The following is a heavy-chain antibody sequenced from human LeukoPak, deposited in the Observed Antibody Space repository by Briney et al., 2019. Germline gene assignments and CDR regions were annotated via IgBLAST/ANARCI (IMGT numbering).Heavy chain of an antibody. CDR3: ARGTTERQRWRGPYYYDSSGYPYVWD. CDR1: GGSISSGDYY. D-gene: IGHD3-22*01. Sequence: SETLSLTCTVSGGSISSGDYYWSWIRQPPGKGLEWIGYIYYSGSTYYNPSLKSRVTISVDTSKNQFSLKLSSVTAADTAVYYCARGTTERQRWRGPYYYDSSGYPYVWDWGQGTLVTVSS. V-gene: IGHV4-30-4*01. J-gene: IGHJ4*02. CDR2: IYYSGST.